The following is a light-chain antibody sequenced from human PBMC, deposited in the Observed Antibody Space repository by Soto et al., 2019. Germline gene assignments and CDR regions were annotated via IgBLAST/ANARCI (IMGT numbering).Light chain of an antibody. CDR3: SSYANSNTLL. CDR1: SSDVGGYDY. CDR2: EVS. V-gene: IGLV2-14*01. J-gene: IGLJ2*01. Sequence: QSVLTQPDSVSGSPGQSITISCTGSSSDVGGYDYVSWYQQHPGKAPKLMIYEVSNRPPGVSNRFSGSKSGNTATLTISGLQAEDGADYYCSSYANSNTLLFGGGTKLTVL.